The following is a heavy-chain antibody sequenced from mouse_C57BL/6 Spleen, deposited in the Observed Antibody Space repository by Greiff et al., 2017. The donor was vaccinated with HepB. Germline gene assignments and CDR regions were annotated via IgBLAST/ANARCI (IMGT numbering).Heavy chain of an antibody. V-gene: IGHV1-7*01. J-gene: IGHJ4*01. D-gene: IGHD2-4*01. CDR3: ARGHYDYDGDGDYYAMDY. CDR2: INPSSGYT. Sequence: QVQLQQSGAELAKPGASVKLSCKASGYTFTSYWMHWVKQRPGQGLEWIGYINPSSGYTKYNQKFKDKATLTADKSSSTAYMQLRSLTYEDSAVYYCARGHYDYDGDGDYYAMDYWGQGTSVTVSS. CDR1: GYTFTSYW.